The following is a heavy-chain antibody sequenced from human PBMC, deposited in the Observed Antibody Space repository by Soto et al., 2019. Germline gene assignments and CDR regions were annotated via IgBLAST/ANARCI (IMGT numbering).Heavy chain of an antibody. CDR3: AKSPSTLVNPGEAFDI. CDR2: ISGSGGST. D-gene: IGHD2-2*01. V-gene: IGHV3-23*01. Sequence: EVQLLESGGGLVQPGGSLRLSCAASGFTFSSYAMSWVRQAPGKGLEWVSAISGSGGSTYYADSVKGRSTISRDNSKNTLYLQMNSLRAEDTAVYYCAKSPSTLVNPGEAFDIWGQGTMVTVSS. CDR1: GFTFSSYA. J-gene: IGHJ3*02.